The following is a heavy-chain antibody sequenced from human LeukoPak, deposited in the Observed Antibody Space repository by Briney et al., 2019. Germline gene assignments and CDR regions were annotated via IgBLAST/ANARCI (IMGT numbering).Heavy chain of an antibody. V-gene: IGHV4-59*01. D-gene: IGHD4-17*01. Sequence: SETLSLTCTVSGGSISSYYRSWIRQPPGKGLEWIGYIYYSGSTNYNPSLKSRVTISVDTSKNQFSLKLSSVTAADTAVYYCARSGALDTWGQGTMVTVSS. CDR2: IYYSGST. J-gene: IGHJ3*02. CDR3: ARSGALDT. CDR1: GGSISSYY.